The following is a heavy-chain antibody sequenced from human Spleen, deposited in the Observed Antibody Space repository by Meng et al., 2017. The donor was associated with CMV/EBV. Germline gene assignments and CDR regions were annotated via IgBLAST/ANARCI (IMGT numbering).Heavy chain of an antibody. J-gene: IGHJ6*02. D-gene: IGHD6-25*01. CDR3: ARQRLDNYYYYGMDV. CDR2: IYYSGST. Sequence: SETLSLTCTVSGGSVSSGTYYWIWIRQPPGKGLEWIGYIYYSGSTNYNPSLKSRVAIAVDTSKNRISLKLSAVTAADTAVYSCARQRLDNYYYYGMDVWGQGTTVTVSS. CDR1: GGSVSSGTYY. V-gene: IGHV4-61*01.